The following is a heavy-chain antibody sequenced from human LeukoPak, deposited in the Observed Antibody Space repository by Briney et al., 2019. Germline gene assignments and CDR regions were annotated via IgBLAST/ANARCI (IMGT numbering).Heavy chain of an antibody. Sequence: GGSLRLSCAASGFTFSSYAMSWVRQAPGKGLEWVSAISGSGGSTYYADSVKGRFTTSRDNSKNTLYLQMNSLRAEDTAVYYCAATYGDTENAFDIWGQGTMVTVSS. V-gene: IGHV3-23*01. J-gene: IGHJ3*02. CDR3: AATYGDTENAFDI. CDR1: GFTFSSYA. CDR2: ISGSGGST. D-gene: IGHD4-17*01.